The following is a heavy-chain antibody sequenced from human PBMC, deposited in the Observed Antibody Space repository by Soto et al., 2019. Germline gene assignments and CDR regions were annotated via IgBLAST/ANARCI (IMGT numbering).Heavy chain of an antibody. V-gene: IGHV3-74*01. CDR2: IDEYGNTI. CDR1: GFTLSSYW. D-gene: IGHD3-10*01. CDR3: TRDIGGKGAY. J-gene: IGHJ4*02. Sequence: GGSLRLSCAASGFTLSSYWMHWVRQVPGKGLLWVSRIDEYGNTINYADSVKGRFTISRDNARNTLYLEMNSLRAEDTALYYCTRDIGGKGAYWGPGTLVTVSS.